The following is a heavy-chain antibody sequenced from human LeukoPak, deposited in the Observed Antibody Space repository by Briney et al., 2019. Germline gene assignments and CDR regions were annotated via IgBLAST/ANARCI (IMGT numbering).Heavy chain of an antibody. Sequence: SETLSLTCTVSGGSFSSYYWSWIRQPPGKGLEWIGYIYYSGSTNYNPSLKSRVTISVDTSKNQFSLKLSSVTAADTAVYYCARVIYGGNSWAIDYWGQGTLVTVSS. D-gene: IGHD4-23*01. CDR1: GGSFSSYY. CDR2: IYYSGST. J-gene: IGHJ4*02. CDR3: ARVIYGGNSWAIDY. V-gene: IGHV4-59*01.